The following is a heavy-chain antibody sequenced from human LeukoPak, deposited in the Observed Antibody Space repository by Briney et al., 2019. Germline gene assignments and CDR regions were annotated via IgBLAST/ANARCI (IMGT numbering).Heavy chain of an antibody. CDR3: ASAVRRYCSGGSCVNFDY. V-gene: IGHV3-48*02. J-gene: IGHJ4*02. CDR1: GFTFSSYS. D-gene: IGHD2-15*01. Sequence: TGGSLRLSGAASGFTFSSYSMNWVRQAPGKGLEWVSYISSSSSTIYYADSVKGRFTISRDNAKNSLYLQMNSLRDEDTAVYYCASAVRRYCSGGSCVNFDYWGQGTLVTVSS. CDR2: ISSSSSTI.